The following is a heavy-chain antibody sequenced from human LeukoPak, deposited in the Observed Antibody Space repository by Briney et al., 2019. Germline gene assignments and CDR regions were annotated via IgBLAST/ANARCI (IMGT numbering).Heavy chain of an antibody. Sequence: GGSLRLSCTASGFSFSRYSMNWVRQAPGKGLEWVSDIFDSGSNIYYADSVKGRFTISRDNAKNSLYLQMDSLRAEDTAVYYCARVVKSDSGWFLDYWGQGTLVTVPS. CDR1: GFSFSRYS. D-gene: IGHD6-19*01. CDR3: ARVVKSDSGWFLDY. J-gene: IGHJ4*02. V-gene: IGHV3-21*04. CDR2: IFDSGSNI.